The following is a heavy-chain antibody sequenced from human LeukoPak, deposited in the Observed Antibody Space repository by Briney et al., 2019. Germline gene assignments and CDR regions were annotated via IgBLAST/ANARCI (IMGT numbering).Heavy chain of an antibody. Sequence: PGGSLRLSCTASGFTFSSYSMNWVRQAPGKGLEWVASISGSGSYTYYADSVKGRFTISRDNAKSSLYLQMNSLRAEDTAVYYCTRAYYHFWSGYSIWGQGTMVTVSS. D-gene: IGHD3-3*01. CDR2: ISGSGSYT. V-gene: IGHV3-21*04. J-gene: IGHJ3*02. CDR3: TRAYYHFWSGYSI. CDR1: GFTFSSYS.